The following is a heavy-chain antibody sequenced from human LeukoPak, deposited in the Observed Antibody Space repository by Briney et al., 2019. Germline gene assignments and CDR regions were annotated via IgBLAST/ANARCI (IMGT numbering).Heavy chain of an antibody. V-gene: IGHV1-46*01. J-gene: IGHJ3*02. Sequence: VASVKVSCKASGYTFTSYYMHWVRQAPGQGLEWMGIINPSGGSTSYAQKFQGRVTMTRDMSTSTVYMELSSLRSEDTALYYCAREARGYSGYDDTPDAFDIWGQGTMVAVSS. CDR3: AREARGYSGYDDTPDAFDI. D-gene: IGHD5-12*01. CDR1: GYTFTSYY. CDR2: INPSGGST.